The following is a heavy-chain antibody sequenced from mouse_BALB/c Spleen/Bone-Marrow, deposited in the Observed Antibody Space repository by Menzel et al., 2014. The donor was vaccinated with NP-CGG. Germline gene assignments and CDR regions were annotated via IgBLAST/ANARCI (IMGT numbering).Heavy chain of an antibody. CDR3: ARGNTVVAPYFDY. J-gene: IGHJ2*01. CDR2: INPYNGGT. V-gene: IGHV1-18*01. CDR1: GYSFTGYT. D-gene: IGHD1-1*01. Sequence: EVQLQQSGPELVKPGASMKISCKASGYSFTGYTMNWVKQSHGKNLEWIGLINPYNGGTSFNQKSKGKATLTVDKSSSTAYMELLSLTSEDSAVYYCARGNTVVAPYFDYWGQGTTLTVSS.